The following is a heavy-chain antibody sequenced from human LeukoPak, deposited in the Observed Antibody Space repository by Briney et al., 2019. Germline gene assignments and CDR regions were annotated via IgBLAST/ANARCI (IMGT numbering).Heavy chain of an antibody. CDR1: GYTFTGYY. Sequence: EASVKVSCKASGYTFTGYYMHWVRQAPGQGLEWMGWINPNSGGTNYAQKFQGRVTMTRDTSTSTVYMELSSLRSEDTAVYYCARTSGRDLDYWGQGTLVTVSS. V-gene: IGHV1-2*02. D-gene: IGHD1-26*01. CDR2: INPNSGGT. J-gene: IGHJ4*02. CDR3: ARTSGRDLDY.